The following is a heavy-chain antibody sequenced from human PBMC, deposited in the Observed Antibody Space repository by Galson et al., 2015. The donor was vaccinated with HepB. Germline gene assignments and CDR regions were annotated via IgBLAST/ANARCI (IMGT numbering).Heavy chain of an antibody. J-gene: IGHJ4*02. V-gene: IGHV4-38-2*02. CDR1: GYSISSGYY. Sequence: SETLSLTCTVSGYSISSGYYWGWIRQPPGKGLEWIGSIYHSGSTYYNPSLKSRVTISVDTSKNQFSLKLSSVTAADTAVYYCAREGHGDYGRDYWGQGTLVTVSS. D-gene: IGHD4-17*01. CDR3: AREGHGDYGRDY. CDR2: IYHSGST.